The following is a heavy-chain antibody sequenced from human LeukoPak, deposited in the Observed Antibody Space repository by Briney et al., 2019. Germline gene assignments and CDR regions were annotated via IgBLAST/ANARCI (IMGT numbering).Heavy chain of an antibody. V-gene: IGHV3-30*04. D-gene: IGHD1-14*01. CDR1: GFTLSLYT. CDR3: ARDPIAGPPDYFDY. CDR2: TSYDETHK. J-gene: IGHJ4*02. Sequence: GGSLRLSCAASGFTLSLYTMHWVRQAPGKGLEWVAVTSYDETHKYYGNSVRGRFTISRDNSENTLYLQMSSLRAEDTAVYYCARDPIAGPPDYFDYWGQGTLVTVSS.